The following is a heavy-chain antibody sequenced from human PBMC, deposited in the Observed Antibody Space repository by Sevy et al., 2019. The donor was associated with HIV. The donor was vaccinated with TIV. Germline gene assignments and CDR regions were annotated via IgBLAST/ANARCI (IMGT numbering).Heavy chain of an antibody. CDR3: ARILTGLQAFKYLLSTYFDS. D-gene: IGHD3-10*01. Sequence: GGCLRLSCAASGFDFNNHWMSWVRQAPQKGPEWMANINHDGSETYYEDSLEGRLTISRNNAKNSVSLQINNLRVEDTAVYYCARILTGLQAFKYLLSTYFDSWGQGTLVTVSS. CDR1: GFDFNNHW. J-gene: IGHJ4*02. CDR2: INHDGSET. V-gene: IGHV3-7*01.